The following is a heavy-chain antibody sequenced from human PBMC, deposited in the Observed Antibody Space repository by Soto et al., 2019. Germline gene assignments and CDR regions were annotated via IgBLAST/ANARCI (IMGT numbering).Heavy chain of an antibody. Sequence: KPSETLSLTCTVSGGSISSYYWSWIRQPAGKGLEWIGRIYTSGSTNYNPSLKSRVTMSVDTSKNQFSLKLSSVTAADTAVYYCARERGLEWLLKGNWWLDPWGQGTMVTVYS. CDR1: GGSISSYY. CDR2: IYTSGST. D-gene: IGHD3-3*01. J-gene: IGHJ5*02. CDR3: ARERGLEWLLKGNWWLDP. V-gene: IGHV4-4*07.